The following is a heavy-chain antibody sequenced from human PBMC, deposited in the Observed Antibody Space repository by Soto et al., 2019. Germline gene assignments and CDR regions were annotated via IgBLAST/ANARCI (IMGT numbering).Heavy chain of an antibody. J-gene: IGHJ6*03. V-gene: IGHV4-59*08. CDR2: IYYSGST. CDR1: GGSISSYY. D-gene: IGHD4-17*01. CDR3: ARHVSGPEIVYGDHERDYYYMDV. Sequence: SETLSLTCTVSGGSISSYYWSWIRQPPGKGLEWIGYIYYSGSTNYNPSLKSRVTISVDTSKNQFSLKLSSVTAADTAVYYCARHVSGPEIVYGDHERDYYYMDVWGKGTTVTVSS.